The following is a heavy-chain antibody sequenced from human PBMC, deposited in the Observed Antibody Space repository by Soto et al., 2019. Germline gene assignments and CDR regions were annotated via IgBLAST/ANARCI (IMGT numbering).Heavy chain of an antibody. CDR2: IYYSGST. CDR3: ARSLITMIVGGAFDI. Sequence: QVQLQESGPGLVKPSETLSLTCTVSGGSVSSGSYYWSWIRQPPGKGLEWIGYIYYSGSTNYNPSLKSRVTISVDTSKIQFSLKLSSVTAADTAVYYCARSLITMIVGGAFDIWGQGTMVTVSS. CDR1: GGSVSSGSYY. J-gene: IGHJ3*02. D-gene: IGHD3-22*01. V-gene: IGHV4-61*01.